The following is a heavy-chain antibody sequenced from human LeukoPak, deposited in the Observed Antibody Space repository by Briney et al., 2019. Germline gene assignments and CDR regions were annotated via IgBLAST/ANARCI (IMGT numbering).Heavy chain of an antibody. Sequence: SETLSLTCTVSYGSISDISYYWGWIRQPPGKGLEWIGSIYYSGRTYYNSSLKSRVTISVDTSKNQFSLKLSSVTAADTAVYYCARRTKAVARYYYYYMDVWGKGTTVTISS. D-gene: IGHD6-19*01. CDR3: ARRTKAVARYYYYYMDV. V-gene: IGHV4-39*01. CDR2: IYYSGRT. J-gene: IGHJ6*03. CDR1: YGSISDISYY.